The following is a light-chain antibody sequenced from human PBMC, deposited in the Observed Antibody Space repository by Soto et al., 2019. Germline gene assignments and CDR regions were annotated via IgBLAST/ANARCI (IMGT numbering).Light chain of an antibody. CDR3: QQYASSVT. V-gene: IGKV3-20*01. CDR1: QSVSTNF. Sequence: EIVLTQSPGSLSLSPGERATFSCRASQSVSTNFFAWYQQKPGQAPRLLIYGASSRATGIPDRFSGSGSGTDFTLTISRLEPEDFAVYYCQQYASSVTFDQGTKVEIK. J-gene: IGKJ1*01. CDR2: GAS.